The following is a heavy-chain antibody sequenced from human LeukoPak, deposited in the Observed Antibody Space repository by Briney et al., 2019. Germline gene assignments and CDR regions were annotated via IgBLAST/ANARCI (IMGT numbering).Heavy chain of an antibody. CDR3: ASYVYNGYRLDY. D-gene: IGHD5-12*01. CDR2: IISDGATT. Sequence: GGSLRLSCAASGFTFSNWMHSGLQEPGGGPVGVSRIISDGATTRHAASVKGRFTISKDNAKNSLYLQMDSLRAEDTAVYYCASYVYNGYRLDYWGQGTLVTVSS. J-gene: IGHJ4*02. CDR1: GFTFSNW. V-gene: IGHV3-74*01.